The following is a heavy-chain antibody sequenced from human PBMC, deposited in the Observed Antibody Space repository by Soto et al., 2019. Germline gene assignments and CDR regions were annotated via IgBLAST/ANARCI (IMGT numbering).Heavy chain of an antibody. CDR2: LYYRGST. Sequence: PSDPLSLTCTVTGDSMNNRSYYWGWIRQPPGKGLGWIGSLYYRGSTYDNPSLKSRVSMSVDTSKNQFSLMLRSVTAAHTALYYHPKQRTSVVTQAYFNSWGQGSLVTVSS. CDR1: GDSMNNRSYY. CDR3: PKQRTSVVTQAYFNS. D-gene: IGHD2-21*02. J-gene: IGHJ4*02. V-gene: IGHV4-39*01.